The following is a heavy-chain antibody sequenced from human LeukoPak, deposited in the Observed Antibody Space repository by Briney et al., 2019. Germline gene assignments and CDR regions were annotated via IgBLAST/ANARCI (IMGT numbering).Heavy chain of an antibody. CDR1: GGSISSSSYY. J-gene: IGHJ2*01. CDR2: IYYSGST. Sequence: SETLSLTCTVSGGSISSSSYYWGWIRQPPGKGLEWIGSIYYSGSTYYNPSLKSRVTISVDTSKNQFSLKLSSVTAADTAVYYCARDGTTVTYWYFDLWGRGTLVTVSS. CDR3: ARDGTTVTYWYFDL. D-gene: IGHD4-17*01. V-gene: IGHV4-39*02.